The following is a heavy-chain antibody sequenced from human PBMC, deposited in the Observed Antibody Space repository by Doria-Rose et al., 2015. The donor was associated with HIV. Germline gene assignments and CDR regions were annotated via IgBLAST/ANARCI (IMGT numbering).Heavy chain of an antibody. Sequence: ESGPVLVKPTETLTLTCTVSGGSLSSPGMGVSWIRQPPGKALEWLANIFSDDERSYKTSLKSRLTNSRGTSKSQVVLTMTDMDPVDTATYYCARIKSSRWYHKYYFDFWGQGTLVIVSA. D-gene: IGHD6-13*01. CDR1: GGSLSSPGMG. CDR3: ARIKSSRWYHKYYFDF. J-gene: IGHJ4*02. CDR2: IFSDDER. V-gene: IGHV2-26*01.